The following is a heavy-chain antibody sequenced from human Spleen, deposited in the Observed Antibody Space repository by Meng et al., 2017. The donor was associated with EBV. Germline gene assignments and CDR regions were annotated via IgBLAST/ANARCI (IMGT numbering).Heavy chain of an antibody. J-gene: IGHJ4*02. CDR3: ASESGRGFTPDY. CDR1: GGTFRSDA. CDR2: LIPMSGAP. V-gene: IGHV1-69*01. D-gene: IGHD3-10*01. Sequence: LGQCGAEVKRAGFMGEVSCKTSGGTFRSDAVSWVRQAPGQGLEWMGALIPMSGAPHYPQKFQARVTIIADESTSTHYMELSSPRSEDTAVYYCASESGRGFTPDYWGQGTLVTVSS.